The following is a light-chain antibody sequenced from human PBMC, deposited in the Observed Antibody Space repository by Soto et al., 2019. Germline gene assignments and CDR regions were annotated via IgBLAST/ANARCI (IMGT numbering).Light chain of an antibody. CDR2: EVS. J-gene: IGLJ1*01. Sequence: QSVLTQPASVSGSPGQSITISCTGTSSDVGGYNYVSWYQQHPGKAPKLMIYEVSNWPSGVSNRFSGSKSGNTASLTISGLQAEDEADYYCSSYTSSNTYVFGTGTKVTAL. CDR1: SSDVGGYNY. V-gene: IGLV2-14*01. CDR3: SSYTSSNTYV.